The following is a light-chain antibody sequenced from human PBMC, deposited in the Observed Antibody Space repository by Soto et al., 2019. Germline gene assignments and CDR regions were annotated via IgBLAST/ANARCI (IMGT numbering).Light chain of an antibody. V-gene: IGLV1-51*02. CDR3: GTWDSSLSAPSV. Sequence: QSVLTQPPSVSAAPGQKVTISCSGSSSNIGNNYVSWYQQLPGTAPKLLIYENNKRPSGIPDRFSGSKSGTSATLAITGPQTGDEAEDYCGTWDSSLSAPSVFGGGTQLTVL. J-gene: IGLJ7*01. CDR2: ENN. CDR1: SSNIGNNY.